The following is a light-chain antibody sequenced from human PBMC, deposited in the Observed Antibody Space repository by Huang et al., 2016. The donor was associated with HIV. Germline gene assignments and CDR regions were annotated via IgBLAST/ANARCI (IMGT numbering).Light chain of an antibody. CDR2: GVS. J-gene: IGKJ1*01. CDR1: QSVSSTY. V-gene: IGKV3-20*01. Sequence: EIVLTQSPGTLSLSPGERATLSCRASQSVSSTYLAWYQQKPGQAPSLLIYGVSSRATGIPDRFSGSGSGTEFTLTITRLEPEDFAVYYCQQYGSSPRTFGQGTKVEIK. CDR3: QQYGSSPRT.